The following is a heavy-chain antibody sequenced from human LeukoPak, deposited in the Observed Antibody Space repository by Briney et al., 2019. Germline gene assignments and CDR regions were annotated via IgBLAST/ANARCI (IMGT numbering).Heavy chain of an antibody. Sequence: PETLSLTCTVSGGSISSYYWNWIRQPPGKGLEWIGYTFHSGSTNYNPSLKSRVTMSVDTSKNQFSLKVSSVTAADTAVYYCAREYQLPIHNWFDPWGQGTLVTASS. CDR1: GGSISSYY. V-gene: IGHV4-59*01. D-gene: IGHD2-2*01. CDR2: TFHSGST. J-gene: IGHJ5*02. CDR3: AREYQLPIHNWFDP.